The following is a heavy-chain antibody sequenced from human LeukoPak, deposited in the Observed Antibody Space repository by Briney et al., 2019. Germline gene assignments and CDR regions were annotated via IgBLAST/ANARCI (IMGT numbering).Heavy chain of an antibody. V-gene: IGHV3-33*06. J-gene: IGHJ4*02. Sequence: GGSLRLSCAASGFTFSSYGMHWVRQAPGKGLEWVAVIWYDGSNKYYADSVKGRFTISRDNSKNTLYLQMNSLRAEDTAVYYCAEGRDYGDSLYFDYWGQGTLVTVSS. CDR3: AEGRDYGDSLYFDY. CDR2: IWYDGSNK. CDR1: GFTFSSYG. D-gene: IGHD4-17*01.